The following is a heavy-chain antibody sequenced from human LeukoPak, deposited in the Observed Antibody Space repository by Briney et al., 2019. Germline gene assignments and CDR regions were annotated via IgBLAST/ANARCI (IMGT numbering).Heavy chain of an antibody. V-gene: IGHV4-39*07. Sequence: SETLSLTCTVSGGSISSNRYYWGWIRQPPGKGLEWIGNIHYSGSTYYNPSLKSRVTISVDTSKNQFSLKLSSVTAADTAVYYCARSLIADYWGQGTLVTVSS. CDR2: IHYSGST. J-gene: IGHJ4*02. CDR3: ARSLIADY. D-gene: IGHD3-16*01. CDR1: GGSISSNRYY.